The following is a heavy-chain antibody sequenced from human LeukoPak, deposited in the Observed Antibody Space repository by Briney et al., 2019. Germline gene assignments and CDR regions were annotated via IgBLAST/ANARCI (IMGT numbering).Heavy chain of an antibody. CDR2: INPNSGGT. V-gene: IGHV1-2*04. CDR1: GYTFTGYY. D-gene: IGHD4-17*01. J-gene: IGHJ4*02. CDR3: ARGPPSPTVTTSWDFDY. Sequence: ASVNVSCKASGYTFTGYYMHWVRQAPGQGLEWMGWINPNSGGTNYAQKLQGWVTMTRDTSISTAYMELSRLRSDDTAVYYCARGPPSPTVTTSWDFDYWGQGTLVTVSS.